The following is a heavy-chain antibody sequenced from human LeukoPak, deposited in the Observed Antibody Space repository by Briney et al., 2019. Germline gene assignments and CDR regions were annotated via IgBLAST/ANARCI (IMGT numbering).Heavy chain of an antibody. J-gene: IGHJ4*02. CDR3: AKRGVVIRVILVGFHKEAYYFDS. CDR2: ISDSGGST. CDR1: EITLSNYG. Sequence: GGSLRLSCAVSEITLSNYGMSWVRQAPGKGLEWVAGISDSGGSTNYADSVKGRFTISRDNPKNTLYLQMNSLRAEDTAVYFCAKRGVVIRVILVGFHKEAYYFDSWGQGALVTVSS. D-gene: IGHD2-21*01. V-gene: IGHV3-23*01.